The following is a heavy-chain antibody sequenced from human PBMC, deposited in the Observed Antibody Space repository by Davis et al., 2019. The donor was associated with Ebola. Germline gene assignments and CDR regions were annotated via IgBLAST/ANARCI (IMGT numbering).Heavy chain of an antibody. Sequence: MPSETLSLTCTVSGDSISDNAYLWGWLRQPPGKGLEWIGSISSTGSVYYSPPLKGRVTVSVATSENRFSLRLASVTAADTAVHFCARHYVAPYSSTWYNQRWGRGTLVSVSS. CDR1: GDSISDNAYL. CDR3: ARHYVAPYSSTWYNQR. D-gene: IGHD6-13*01. CDR2: ISSTGSV. J-gene: IGHJ1*01. V-gene: IGHV4-39*02.